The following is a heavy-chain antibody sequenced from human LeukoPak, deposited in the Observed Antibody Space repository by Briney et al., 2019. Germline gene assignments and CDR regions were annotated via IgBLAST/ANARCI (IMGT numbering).Heavy chain of an antibody. CDR3: ARVGSWVVVAATRNYYYYGMDV. CDR1: GGSISSGDYY. CDR2: IYYSGST. D-gene: IGHD2-15*01. Sequence: SETLSLTCTVSGGSISSGDYYWSWIRQPPGKGLEWIGCIYYSGSTYYNPSLKSRVTISVDTSKNQFSLKLSSVTAADTAVYYCARVGSWVVVAATRNYYYYGMDVWGQGTTVTVSS. J-gene: IGHJ6*02. V-gene: IGHV4-30-4*01.